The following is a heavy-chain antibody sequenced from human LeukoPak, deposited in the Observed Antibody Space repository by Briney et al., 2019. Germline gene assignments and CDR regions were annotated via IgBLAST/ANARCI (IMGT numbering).Heavy chain of an antibody. D-gene: IGHD2-2*01. CDR3: ARVRRYCSSTSCYFDY. V-gene: IGHV1-8*01. Sequence: ASVKVSCKASGYTFTGYDINWVRQATGQGLEWMGWMNPNSGNTGYAQKFQGRVTMTRNTSISTAYMELSSLRSEDTAVYYCARVRRYCSSTSCYFDYWGQGTLVTVSS. CDR1: GYTFTGYD. CDR2: MNPNSGNT. J-gene: IGHJ4*02.